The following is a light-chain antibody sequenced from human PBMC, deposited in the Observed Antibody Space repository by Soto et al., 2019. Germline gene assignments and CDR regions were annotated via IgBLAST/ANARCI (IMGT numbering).Light chain of an antibody. Sequence: DIVLTQSPGTLSLSPGEGATLSCMSSQTISSGSLAWYQQKPGQPPRLLIYGASSRATGIPDRFSGSGSGTDFTLTISRLEPEDFAVYYCQQYGSSPITLGQGTRLEIK. V-gene: IGKV3-20*01. J-gene: IGKJ5*01. CDR2: GAS. CDR3: QQYGSSPIT. CDR1: QTISSGS.